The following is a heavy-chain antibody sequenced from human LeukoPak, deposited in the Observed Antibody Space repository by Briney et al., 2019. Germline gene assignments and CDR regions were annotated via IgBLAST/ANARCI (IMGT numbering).Heavy chain of an antibody. J-gene: IGHJ4*02. CDR1: GGTVTSYA. CDR3: ARDGPHDYGDSDY. V-gene: IGHV1-69*01. Sequence: APVKVSGKASGGTVTSYAIRWVPQAPGHGVEGRGGIIRICGTANYAQNFQGRVTITADESTSTAYMELSSLRSEDTAVYYCARDGPHDYGDSDYWGQGTLVTVSS. D-gene: IGHD4-17*01. CDR2: IIRICGTA.